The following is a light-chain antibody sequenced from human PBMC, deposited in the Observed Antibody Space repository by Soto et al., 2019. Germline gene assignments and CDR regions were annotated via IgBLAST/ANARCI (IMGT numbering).Light chain of an antibody. Sequence: QSALTQPASVSGSPGQSITISCTGTSSDIGGYNYISWYQQHPGKAPKFIIYDVRNRPSGVSNRFSGSSSGNTASLTISGLQSEDEADYYCRSYTSSSTVIFGGGTKLTVL. CDR3: RSYTSSSTVI. CDR1: SSDIGGYNY. J-gene: IGLJ2*01. CDR2: DVR. V-gene: IGLV2-14*03.